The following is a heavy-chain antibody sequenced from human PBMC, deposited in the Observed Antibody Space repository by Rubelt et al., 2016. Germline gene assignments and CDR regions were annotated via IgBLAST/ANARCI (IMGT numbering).Heavy chain of an antibody. CDR1: GFTFSSYS. CDR2: IRSSNSTI. V-gene: IGHV3-48*02. D-gene: IGHD2-2*01. J-gene: IGHJ4*02. Sequence: EVQLVESGGGLVQPGGSLRLSCAASGFTFSSYSMNWVRQAPGQGLEWVSYIRSSNSTIYYADSVKGRFTISRDNAKNSLYLQMNSLRDEDTAVYYCATQGYCSSTSCYGAYWGQGTLVTVSS. CDR3: ATQGYCSSTSCYGAY.